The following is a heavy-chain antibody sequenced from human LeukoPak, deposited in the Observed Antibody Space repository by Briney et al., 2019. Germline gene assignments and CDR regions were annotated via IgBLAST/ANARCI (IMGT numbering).Heavy chain of an antibody. CDR2: IYHSGST. CDR1: GGSISSGGYY. V-gene: IGHV4-30-2*01. D-gene: IGHD3-3*01. J-gene: IGHJ6*03. CDR3: ARDSYYDFWSGDYYYYMDV. Sequence: SKTLSLTCTVSGGSISSGGYYWSWIRQPPGKGLEWIGYIYHSGSTNYNPSLKSRVTISVDTSKNQFSLKLSSVTAADTAVYYCARDSYYDFWSGDYYYYMDVWGKGTTVTVSS.